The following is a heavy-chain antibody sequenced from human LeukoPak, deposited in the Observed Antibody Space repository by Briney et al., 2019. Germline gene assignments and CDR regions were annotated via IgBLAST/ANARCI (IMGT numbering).Heavy chain of an antibody. Sequence: PSETLSLTCTVSGGSVSSYYWSWIRQPPGKGLEWIGYIYYSGSTNYNPSLKSRVTISVDTSKNRFSLKLSSVTAADTAVYYCARATAADYYYMDVWGKGTQVTVSS. J-gene: IGHJ6*03. CDR3: ARATAADYYYMDV. CDR2: IYYSGST. CDR1: GGSVSSYY. V-gene: IGHV4-59*02. D-gene: IGHD6-13*01.